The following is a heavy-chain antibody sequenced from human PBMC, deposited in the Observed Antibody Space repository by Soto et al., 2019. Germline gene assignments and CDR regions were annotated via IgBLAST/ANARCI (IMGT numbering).Heavy chain of an antibody. CDR2: IYYSGST. CDR3: ARNDCSGGSCYSYFN. Sequence: QVQLQESGPGLVKPSQTLSLTCTVSGGSISSGGYYWSWIRQHPGKGLEWIGFIYYSGSTYYNPSLKSRVTISVDTSKNQFSLKLSSVTAADTAVYYCARNDCSGGSCYSYFNWGQGTLVTVSS. J-gene: IGHJ4*02. D-gene: IGHD2-15*01. CDR1: GGSISSGGYY. V-gene: IGHV4-31*03.